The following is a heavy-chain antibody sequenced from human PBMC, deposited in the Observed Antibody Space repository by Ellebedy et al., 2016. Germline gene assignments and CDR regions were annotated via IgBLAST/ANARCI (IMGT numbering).Heavy chain of an antibody. CDR3: ARGLVVVPAAPTHFDY. CDR1: GGSFSGYY. Sequence: SETLSLTCAVYGGSFSGYYWSWIRQPPGKGLEWIGEINHSGSTNYNPSLKSRVTISVDTSKNQFSLKLSSVTAADTAVYYCARGLVVVPAAPTHFDYWGQGTLVTVSS. D-gene: IGHD2-2*01. V-gene: IGHV4-34*01. J-gene: IGHJ4*02. CDR2: INHSGST.